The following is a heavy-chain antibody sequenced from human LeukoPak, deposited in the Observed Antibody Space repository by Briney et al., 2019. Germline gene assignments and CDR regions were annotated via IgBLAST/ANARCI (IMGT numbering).Heavy chain of an antibody. V-gene: IGHV1-69*04. CDR1: GGTFSSYA. Sequence: SVKVSCKASGGTFSSYAISWVRQAPGQGLKWMGRIIPILGIANYAQKFQGRVTITADKSTSTAYMELSSLRSEDTAVYYCARDPSTNWYFDLWGRGTLVTVSS. D-gene: IGHD1-1*01. CDR3: ARDPSTNWYFDL. J-gene: IGHJ2*01. CDR2: IIPILGIA.